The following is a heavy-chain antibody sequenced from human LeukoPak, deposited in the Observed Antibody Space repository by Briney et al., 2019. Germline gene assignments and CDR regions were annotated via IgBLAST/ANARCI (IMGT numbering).Heavy chain of an antibody. CDR2: IHYSGST. Sequence: TSETLSLTCTVSGGSIISYYWSWIRQPPGKGLEWIGYIHYSGSTNYNPSLKSRVTISVDTSKNHFSLKLTSVTAADTAVYYCARAGGVATILFDYWGQGTLVTVSS. D-gene: IGHD5-12*01. J-gene: IGHJ4*02. CDR3: ARAGGVATILFDY. V-gene: IGHV4-59*01. CDR1: GGSIISYY.